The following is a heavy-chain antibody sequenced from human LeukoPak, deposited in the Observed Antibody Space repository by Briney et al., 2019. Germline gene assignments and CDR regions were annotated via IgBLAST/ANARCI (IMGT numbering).Heavy chain of an antibody. CDR2: IIPIFGTA. Sequence: SVKVSCKASGYTFTNYGISWVRQAPGKGLEWMGGIIPIFGTANYAQKFQGRVTITADESTSTAYMELSSLRSEDTAVYYCARDNWFDPWGQGTLVTVSS. V-gene: IGHV1-69*13. CDR1: GYTFTNYG. J-gene: IGHJ5*02. CDR3: ARDNWFDP.